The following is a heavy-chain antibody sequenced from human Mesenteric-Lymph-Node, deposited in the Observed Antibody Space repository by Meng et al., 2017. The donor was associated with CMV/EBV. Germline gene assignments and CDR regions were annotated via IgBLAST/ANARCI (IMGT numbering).Heavy chain of an antibody. CDR1: TCY. V-gene: IGHV4-39*07. Sequence: TCYWGWVRHHPWKWLEWNGGIYYSGSTYTHYNRSLLSRLTISLDTSKKEFSLRMRSVTAADTAVYYCARVMRGDCANGVCPTGFDPWGQGTLVTVSS. CDR3: ARVMRGDCANGVCPTGFDP. D-gene: IGHD2-8*01. CDR2: IYYSGST. J-gene: IGHJ5*02.